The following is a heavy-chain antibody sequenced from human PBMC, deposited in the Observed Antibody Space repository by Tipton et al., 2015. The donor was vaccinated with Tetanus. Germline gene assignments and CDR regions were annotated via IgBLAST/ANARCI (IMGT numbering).Heavy chain of an antibody. CDR2: IYYNGNA. D-gene: IGHD2-15*01. J-gene: IGHJ5*02. CDR1: GGSLFSGSFY. Sequence: TLFPTCSVSGGSLFSGSFYWAWIRQPPGKGLEWIGNIYYNGNAYYLSSLESRVTISTDTSKNQVSLSLRSVTAADTAVYYCARQADNWFDPWGPGTRVTVSS. CDR3: ARQADNWFDP. V-gene: IGHV4-39*01.